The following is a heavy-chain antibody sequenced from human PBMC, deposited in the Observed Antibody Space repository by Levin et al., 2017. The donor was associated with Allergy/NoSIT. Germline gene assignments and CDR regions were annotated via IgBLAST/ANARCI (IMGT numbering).Heavy chain of an antibody. Sequence: ASVKVSCKASGYTFTSYDINWVRQATGQGLEWMGWMNPNSGNTGYAQKFQGRVTMTRSTSISTAYMELSSLRSDDTAVYYCARGRRWDSGSYSAPDYWGQGTLVTVSS. D-gene: IGHD1-26*01. CDR3: ARGRRWDSGSYSAPDY. J-gene: IGHJ4*02. CDR1: GYTFTSYD. CDR2: MNPNSGNT. V-gene: IGHV1-8*01.